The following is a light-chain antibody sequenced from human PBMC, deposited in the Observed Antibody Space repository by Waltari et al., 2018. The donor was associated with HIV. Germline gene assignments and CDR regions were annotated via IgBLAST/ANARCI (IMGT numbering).Light chain of an antibody. V-gene: IGLV2-11*01. J-gene: IGLJ2*01. CDR2: DVN. CDR3: CSYAGSYSYVV. Sequence: QSALTQPRSVSGSPGQSVTMSCSGTSSDVGGYNYVSWYQQHPGKAPKLMIYDVNKRPSGVPDRFSGSQSGNTASLTISGLQAEDEADYYCCSYAGSYSYVVLGGGTKLTVL. CDR1: SSDVGGYNY.